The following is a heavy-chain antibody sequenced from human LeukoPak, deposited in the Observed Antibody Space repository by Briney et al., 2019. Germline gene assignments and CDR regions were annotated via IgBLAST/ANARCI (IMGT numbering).Heavy chain of an antibody. J-gene: IGHJ6*03. V-gene: IGHV1-69*13. CDR3: ASGGRGGYCSGGSCYALGYYYYMDV. D-gene: IGHD2-15*01. Sequence: SVKVSCKASGGTFSSYAISLVRQAPGQGLEWMGGIIPIFGTANYAQKFQGRVTITADESTSTAYMELSSLRSEDTAVYYCASGGRGGYCSGGSCYALGYYYYMDVWGKGTTVTVSS. CDR1: GGTFSSYA. CDR2: IIPIFGTA.